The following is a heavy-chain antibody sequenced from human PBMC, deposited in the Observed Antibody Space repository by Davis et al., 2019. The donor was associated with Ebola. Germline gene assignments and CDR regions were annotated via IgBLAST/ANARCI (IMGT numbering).Heavy chain of an antibody. D-gene: IGHD3-22*01. CDR3: ARFYYDSSRSPIDY. Sequence: SLKISCAASGFTFSSYAMSWVRQAPGKGLEWVGFIRSKAYGGTTEYAASVKGRFTISRDDSKSIAYLQMNSLKTEDTAVYYCARFYYDSSRSPIDYWGQGTLVTVSS. V-gene: IGHV3-49*04. CDR1: GFTFSSYA. J-gene: IGHJ4*02. CDR2: IRSKAYGGTT.